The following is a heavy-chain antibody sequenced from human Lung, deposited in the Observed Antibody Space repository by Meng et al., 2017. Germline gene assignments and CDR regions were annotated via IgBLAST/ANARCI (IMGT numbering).Heavy chain of an antibody. D-gene: IGHD6-19*01. Sequence: QVQLQRWGGGLLKTSESLSLTCAVYGGSFSGYYWSWIRQPPGKGLEWIGEIIDSGSTNYNPSLKSRVTISVDTSKNQFSLRVTSVTAADRAVYYCVRRTYSSGWYLDYWGQGTLVTVSS. CDR3: VRRTYSSGWYLDY. J-gene: IGHJ4*02. V-gene: IGHV4-34*02. CDR2: IIDSGST. CDR1: GGSFSGYY.